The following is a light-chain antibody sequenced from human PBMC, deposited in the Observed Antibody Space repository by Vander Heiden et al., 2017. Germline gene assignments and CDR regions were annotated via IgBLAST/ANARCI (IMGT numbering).Light chain of an antibody. Sequence: SYVLTQPPSVSVAPGQTARITCGGTNIGSKSVHWYQQKPGQAPVLVVYDDSDRPSGIPERFSGSNSGNTATLTISRVEAGDEADYYCQVWDSSSDHSVVFGGGTKLTVL. CDR1: NIGSKS. J-gene: IGLJ2*01. CDR3: QVWDSSSDHSVV. CDR2: DDS. V-gene: IGLV3-21*02.